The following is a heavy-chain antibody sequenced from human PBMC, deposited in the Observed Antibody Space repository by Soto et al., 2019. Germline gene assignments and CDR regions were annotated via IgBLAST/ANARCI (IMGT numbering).Heavy chain of an antibody. V-gene: IGHV3-30*18. CDR2: ISYDGSNK. CDR1: GFTFSSYG. Sequence: QVQLVESGGGVVQPGRSLRLSCAASGFTFSSYGMHWVRQAPGKGLEWVAVISYDGSNKYYADSVKGRFTISRDNSKNTLYLQMNSLGAEDTAVYYCAKDMGIAAAGNYYWGQGTLVTVSS. D-gene: IGHD6-13*01. J-gene: IGHJ4*02. CDR3: AKDMGIAAAGNYY.